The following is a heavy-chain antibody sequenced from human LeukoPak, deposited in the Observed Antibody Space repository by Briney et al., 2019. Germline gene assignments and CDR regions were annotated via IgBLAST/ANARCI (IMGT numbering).Heavy chain of an antibody. Sequence: SETLSLTCTASGGSISSYYWSWIRQPAGKGLEWIGRIYTSGSTNYNPSLKSRVTMSVDTSKNQFSLKLSSVTAADTAVYYCARGGYYDFWSGSSNWFDPWGQGTLVTVSS. CDR2: IYTSGST. J-gene: IGHJ5*02. CDR3: ARGGYYDFWSGSSNWFDP. V-gene: IGHV4-4*07. D-gene: IGHD3-3*01. CDR1: GGSISSYY.